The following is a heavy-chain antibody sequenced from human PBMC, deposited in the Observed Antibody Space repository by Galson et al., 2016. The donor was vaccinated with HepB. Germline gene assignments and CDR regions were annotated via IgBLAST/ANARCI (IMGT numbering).Heavy chain of an antibody. J-gene: IGHJ4*02. D-gene: IGHD1-26*01. Sequence: SLRLSCATSGFTFGDYTMSWLRQAPGKGLEWVGFIRSKTYGGTTEYAASVKGRFTIARDDSKSIASRQMDNPKTEDTAVFYCTNGATPDFWGQGTPVTVSS. CDR2: IRSKTYGGTT. CDR3: TNGATPDF. CDR1: GFTFGDYT. V-gene: IGHV3-49*03.